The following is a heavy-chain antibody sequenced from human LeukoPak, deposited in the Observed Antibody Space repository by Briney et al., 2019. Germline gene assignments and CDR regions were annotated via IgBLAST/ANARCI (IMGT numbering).Heavy chain of an antibody. CDR2: ISAYNGNT. CDR1: GYTFTSNG. Sequence: ASVKVSCKASGYTFTSNGISWVRQAPGQGLEWMGWISAYNGNTNYAQKLQGRVTMTTDTSTSTAYMELRSLRSDDTAVYYCARDHDGSSGWDRTSDAFDIWGQGTMVTVSS. J-gene: IGHJ3*02. D-gene: IGHD6-19*01. V-gene: IGHV1-18*01. CDR3: ARDHDGSSGWDRTSDAFDI.